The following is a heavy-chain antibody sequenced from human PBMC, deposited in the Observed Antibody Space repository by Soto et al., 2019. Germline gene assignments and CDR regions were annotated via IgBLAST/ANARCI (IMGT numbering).Heavy chain of an antibody. CDR2: IYHSGST. V-gene: IGHV4-30-2*01. D-gene: IGHD6-13*01. J-gene: IGHJ6*02. CDR3: ARDLGVPAAAGYRSSSGMDV. CDR1: GGSISSGGYS. Sequence: SETLSLTCAVSGGSISSGGYSWSWIRQPPGKGLEWIGYIYHSGSTYYNPSLKSRVTISVDTSNNQFSLRLSSVTAADTAVYYCARDLGVPAAAGYRSSSGMDVWGQGTTVTVSS.